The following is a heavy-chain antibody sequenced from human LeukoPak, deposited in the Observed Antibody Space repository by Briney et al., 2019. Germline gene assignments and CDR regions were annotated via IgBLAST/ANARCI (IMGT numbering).Heavy chain of an antibody. J-gene: IGHJ4*02. V-gene: IGHV3-74*01. Sequence: AGGSLRLSCAASGFTFSRYWMHWVRQAPGKGLVWVSRINSDGSMTDYADPVKGRFTISRDNAENTLYLQMNSLKAEETAVYYCVRLLDLDYWGQGTLVTVSS. CDR2: INSDGSMT. CDR1: GFTFSRYW. CDR3: VRLLDLDY. D-gene: IGHD3-10*01.